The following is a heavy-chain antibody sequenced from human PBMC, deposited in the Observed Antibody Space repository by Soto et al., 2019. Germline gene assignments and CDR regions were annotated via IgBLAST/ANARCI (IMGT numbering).Heavy chain of an antibody. D-gene: IGHD2-15*01. Sequence: VGSLRLSCAASGFIVRSNYMTWVRQAPWKGLEWVSVIYSSGNIYYADSVKGRFTVSRDNSKSTLFLQMNSLRGEDTAVYYCAKDRMKENSVWDTFDIWGQGTMVTVSS. CDR3: AKDRMKENSVWDTFDI. CDR1: GFIVRSNY. CDR2: IYSSGNI. J-gene: IGHJ3*02. V-gene: IGHV3-53*01.